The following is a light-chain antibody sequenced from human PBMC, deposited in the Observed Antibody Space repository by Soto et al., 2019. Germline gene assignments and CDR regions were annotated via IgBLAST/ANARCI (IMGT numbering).Light chain of an antibody. V-gene: IGKV1-5*01. CDR2: DAS. Sequence: VQMTQSPSTLSASVGDRVTMTCRASEFISDRLAWYQQKPGQAPKLLIYDASTLESGVPGRFSGSGVGTHFTLTISGLQPEDFATYHCQHYNSYSRAFGQGTKVDIK. CDR1: EFISDR. J-gene: IGKJ1*01. CDR3: QHYNSYSRA.